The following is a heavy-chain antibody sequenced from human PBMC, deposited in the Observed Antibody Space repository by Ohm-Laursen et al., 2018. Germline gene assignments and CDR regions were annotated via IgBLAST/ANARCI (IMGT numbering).Heavy chain of an antibody. CDR3: ARSWEELLNWFDP. Sequence: GSLRLSCAASGFTFSSYSMNWVRQAPGKGLEWVSYISSSSSTIYYADSVKGRSTISRDNAKNSLYLQMNSLRAEDTAVYYCARSWEELLNWFDPWGQGTLVTVSS. J-gene: IGHJ5*02. CDR2: ISSSSSTI. CDR1: GFTFSSYS. D-gene: IGHD1-26*01. V-gene: IGHV3-48*01.